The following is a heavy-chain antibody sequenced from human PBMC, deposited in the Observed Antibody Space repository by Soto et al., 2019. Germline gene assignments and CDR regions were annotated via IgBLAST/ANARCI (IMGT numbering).Heavy chain of an antibody. J-gene: IGHJ4*02. CDR1: GGSVSSGSYY. CDR2: IYYSGST. Sequence: TSETLSLTCTVSGGSVSSGSYYWSWIRQPPGKGLEWIGYIYYSGSTNYNPSLKSRVTISVDTSKNQFSLKLSSVTAADTAVYYCARDSPYYYDSSGYYRYFDYWSQGTLVTVSS. V-gene: IGHV4-61*01. D-gene: IGHD3-22*01. CDR3: ARDSPYYYDSSGYYRYFDY.